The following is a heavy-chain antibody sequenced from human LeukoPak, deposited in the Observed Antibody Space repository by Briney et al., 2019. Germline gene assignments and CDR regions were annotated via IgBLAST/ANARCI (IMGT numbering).Heavy chain of an antibody. Sequence: GGSLRLSCAASGFTFINYAMSWVRQAPGKGLEWVSVISGGSGSTYYADSVKGRFTISRDNSKSTLFLQMNSLRAEDTAVYYCAKGQLGKESYFDYWGQGTLVTVSS. CDR2: ISGGSGST. CDR1: GFTFINYA. CDR3: AKGQLGKESYFDY. D-gene: IGHD7-27*01. J-gene: IGHJ4*02. V-gene: IGHV3-23*01.